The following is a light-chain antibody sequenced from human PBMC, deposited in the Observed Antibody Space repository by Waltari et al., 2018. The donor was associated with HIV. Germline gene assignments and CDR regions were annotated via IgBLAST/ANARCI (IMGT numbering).Light chain of an antibody. J-gene: IGLJ2*01. CDR3: QSYDNNDVI. CDR1: SGNIATTY. Sequence: NFVLTQPHSVSESPGKTVTISCTRNSGNIATTYVQRYQQRPGSSPTTVIYEDNQRPSGVPDRFSGSIDSSSNSAALTISGLETDDEADYYCQSYDNNDVIFGGGTRLTVL. V-gene: IGLV6-57*01. CDR2: EDN.